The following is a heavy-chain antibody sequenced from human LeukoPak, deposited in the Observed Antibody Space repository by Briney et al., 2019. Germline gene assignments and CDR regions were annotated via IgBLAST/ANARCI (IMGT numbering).Heavy chain of an antibody. CDR3: ATAAAGTGTRNAYYFDY. D-gene: IGHD6-13*01. CDR2: ISYHGSNK. J-gene: IGHJ4*02. V-gene: IGHV3-30-3*01. Sequence: PGGSLRLSCAASGFSFSSYAMHWVRQAPGKGLEWVAVISYHGSNKYYADSVKGRFTISRDSSKSTLYLQMNSLRAEDTAVYYCATAAAGTGTRNAYYFDYWGQGTLVTVSS. CDR1: GFSFSSYA.